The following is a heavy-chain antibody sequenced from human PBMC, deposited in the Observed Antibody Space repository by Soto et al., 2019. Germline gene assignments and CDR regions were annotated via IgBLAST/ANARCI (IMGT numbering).Heavy chain of an antibody. Sequence: GASVKVSCKASGYTFTSCGISWVRQAPGQGLEWVGWISVYNGNTNYAQQLQGRVTMTTDISTDTAYMELRSLRSDDTAVYYCARDRPYSGSLSGGGDAFDTWGQGTLVTVSS. J-gene: IGHJ3*02. CDR1: GYTFTSCG. CDR2: ISVYNGNT. V-gene: IGHV1-18*04. CDR3: ARDRPYSGSLSGGGDAFDT. D-gene: IGHD1-26*01.